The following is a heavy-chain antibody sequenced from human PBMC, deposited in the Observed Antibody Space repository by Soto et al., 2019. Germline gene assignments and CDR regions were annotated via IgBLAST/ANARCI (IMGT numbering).Heavy chain of an antibody. CDR1: GYTFTSYG. V-gene: IGHV1-18*01. J-gene: IGHJ3*02. Sequence: ASVKVSCKASGYTFTSYGISWVRQAPGQGLEWMGWISAYNGNTNYAQKLQGRVTMTTDTSTSTAYMELRSLRSDDTAVYYCASRGTGDNADAFDIWGQGTMVTVSS. D-gene: IGHD7-27*01. CDR3: ASRGTGDNADAFDI. CDR2: ISAYNGNT.